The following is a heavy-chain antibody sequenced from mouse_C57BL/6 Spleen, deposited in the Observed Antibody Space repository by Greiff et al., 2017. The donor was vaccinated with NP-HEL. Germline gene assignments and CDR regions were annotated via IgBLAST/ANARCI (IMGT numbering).Heavy chain of an antibody. Sequence: QVQLKESGPGLVQPSQSLSITCTVSGFSLTSYGVHWVRQSPGKGLEWLGMIWRGGSTDYNAAFMSRLSITKDNSKSQVFFKMNSLQADETAIYYCAKNDYYGPYYAMDYWGQGTSVTVSS. V-gene: IGHV2-5*01. D-gene: IGHD1-2*01. CDR2: IWRGGST. CDR1: GFSLTSYG. CDR3: AKNDYYGPYYAMDY. J-gene: IGHJ4*01.